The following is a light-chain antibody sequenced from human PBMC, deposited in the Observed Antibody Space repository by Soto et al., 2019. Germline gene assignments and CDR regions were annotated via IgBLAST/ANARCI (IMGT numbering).Light chain of an antibody. Sequence: EVVMTKSPATLSVSPGERATLSCRASETVATNLAWYQQKPGQAPRLLISGASTRAAGISDRFRGSGSGTEFTLTISSLRSEDSAIYYCQQYFEWPPMTFGQGTKVEI. V-gene: IGKV3-15*01. CDR2: GAS. CDR3: QQYFEWPPMT. J-gene: IGKJ1*01. CDR1: ETVATN.